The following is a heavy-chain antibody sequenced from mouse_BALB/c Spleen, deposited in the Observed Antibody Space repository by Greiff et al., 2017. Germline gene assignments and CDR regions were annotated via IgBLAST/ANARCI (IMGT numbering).Heavy chain of an antibody. CDR3: ASHDGYYVEFAY. CDR1: GFTFSSYT. Sequence: EVKLVESGGGLVQPGGSLKLSCAASGFTFSSYTMSWVRQTPEKRLEWVAYISNGGGSTYYPDTVKGRFTISRDNAKNTLYLQMSSLKSEDTAMYYCASHDGYYVEFAYWGQGTLVTVSA. D-gene: IGHD2-3*01. CDR2: ISNGGGST. J-gene: IGHJ3*01. V-gene: IGHV5-12-2*01.